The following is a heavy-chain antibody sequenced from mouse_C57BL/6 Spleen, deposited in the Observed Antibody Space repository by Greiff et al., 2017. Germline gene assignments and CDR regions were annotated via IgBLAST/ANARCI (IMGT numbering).Heavy chain of an antibody. CDR3: TGHYSNPYWYFDV. D-gene: IGHD2-5*01. Sequence: DVKLVESGGGLVQPGGSMKLSCVASGFTFSNYWMNWVRQSPEKGLEWVAQIRLKSDNYATHYAESVKGRFTISRDDSKSSVYLQMNNLMAEDTGIYCCTGHYSNPYWYFDVWGTGTTVTVSS. V-gene: IGHV6-3*01. CDR2: IRLKSDNYAT. J-gene: IGHJ1*03. CDR1: GFTFSNYW.